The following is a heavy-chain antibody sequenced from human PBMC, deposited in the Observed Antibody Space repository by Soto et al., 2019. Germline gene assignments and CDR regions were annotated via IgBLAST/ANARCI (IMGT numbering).Heavy chain of an antibody. J-gene: IGHJ4*02. CDR3: AKEMIVSTLADFFDY. CDR2: ISGSGDRA. Sequence: EVQLLESGGGLIQPGGSLRLSCGASGFTFSNYGMTWVRQAPGKGLEWVSTISGSGDRAFYADPVKGRFTISRDNSKNTLYLQMNSLSAEDTAMYYCAKEMIVSTLADFFDYWGQGILVTVSS. CDR1: GFTFSNYG. V-gene: IGHV3-23*01. D-gene: IGHD3-22*01.